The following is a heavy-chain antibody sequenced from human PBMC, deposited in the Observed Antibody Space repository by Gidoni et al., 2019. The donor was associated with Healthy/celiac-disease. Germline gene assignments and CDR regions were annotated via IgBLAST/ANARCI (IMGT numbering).Heavy chain of an antibody. D-gene: IGHD2-21*01. J-gene: IGHJ6*02. V-gene: IGHV1-2*06. CDR2: IHPFRRVT. Sequence: QVQLVQSGAEVKKPEASVKGSCKASGSTFPGYYMHWVRQAPGQGLEWMGRIHPFRRVTYRAQRLQGTLTVTFHASPSAACILVGWVCVGYTSTYCYADSPCYSGFDFWGQGTMVTVSS. CDR3: ADSPCYSGFDF. CDR1: GSTFPGYY.